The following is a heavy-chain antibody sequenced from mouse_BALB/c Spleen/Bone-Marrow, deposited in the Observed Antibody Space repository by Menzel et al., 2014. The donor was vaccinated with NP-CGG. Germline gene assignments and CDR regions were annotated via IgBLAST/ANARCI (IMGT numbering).Heavy chain of an antibody. CDR1: GFNIKDTY. V-gene: IGHV14-3*02. CDR3: ARYYYGSSLFAY. D-gene: IGHD1-1*01. J-gene: IGHJ3*01. CDR2: IDPANGNT. Sequence: EVQLQQSGAEPVKPGASVKLSCTASGFNIKDTYMYWVKQRPEQGLEWIGRIDPANGNTKYDPKFQDKATITADTSSNTAYLQLSSLTSEDTAVYYCARYYYGSSLFAYWGQGTLVTVSA.